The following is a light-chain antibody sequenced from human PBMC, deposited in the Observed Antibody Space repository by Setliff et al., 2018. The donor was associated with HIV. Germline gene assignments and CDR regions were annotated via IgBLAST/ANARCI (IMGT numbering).Light chain of an antibody. V-gene: IGLV2-23*01. CDR3: CSYVAGSHYV. CDR1: SSDLGSYHL. Sequence: QSALTQPASVSGSPGQSITISCIGTSSDLGSYHLVSWYQHHPGKAPKLMIYEGSQRPSGVSTRFSGFTSGDTASLTIAGLQAEDEADYYCCSYVAGSHYVFGTGTKVTVL. J-gene: IGLJ1*01. CDR2: EGS.